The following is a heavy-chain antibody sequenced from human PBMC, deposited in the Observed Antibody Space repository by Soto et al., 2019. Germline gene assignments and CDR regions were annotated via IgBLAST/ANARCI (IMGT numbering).Heavy chain of an antibody. J-gene: IGHJ5*02. CDR1: GFTFNTYD. D-gene: IGHD2-21*01. Sequence: EVQLVESGGGLVKPGGSLRLSCAASGFTFNTYDMNWVRQAPGKGLEWVSSITTSSAYIYYADSLKGRITISRDNAKNSLFLQMNSLRAEDTAVYYCVRSGTARLLRHSWFDTGGPGNPGHRLL. CDR3: VRSGTARLLRHSWFDT. CDR2: ITTSSAYI. V-gene: IGHV3-21*01.